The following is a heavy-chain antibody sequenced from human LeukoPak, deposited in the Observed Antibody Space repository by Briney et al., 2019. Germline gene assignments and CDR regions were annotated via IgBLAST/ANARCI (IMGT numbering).Heavy chain of an antibody. V-gene: IGHV3-7*01. CDR3: VRTDTTSFGYFDH. D-gene: IGHD1-26*01. J-gene: IGHJ4*02. CDR1: GFSLSNNW. CDR2: IDRGGNSL. Sequence: GGALRLSCAASGFSLSNNWMTWVRQAPGKGLEWVANIDRGGNSLFYADSVRGRFTISRDNVKNSLYLHMNSLRAEDTAVYYCVRTDTTSFGYFDHWGRGTLVTVSS.